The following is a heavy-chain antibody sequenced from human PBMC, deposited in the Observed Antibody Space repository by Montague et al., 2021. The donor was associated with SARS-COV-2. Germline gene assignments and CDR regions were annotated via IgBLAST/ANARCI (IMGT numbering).Heavy chain of an antibody. V-gene: IGHV4-39*01. CDR3: VTVWGYYGSGSYSTNWFDP. Sequence: SETLSLTCTVSGVSIGNSGYYWGWIRQPPGKGLEWIGSMYYSGNTHYNPSLKSRVTISVDSSQNQFFLNLRSVTAADTGVYYCVTVWGYYGSGSYSTNWFDPWGQGTLVTVSS. CDR1: GVSIGNSGYY. CDR2: MYYSGNT. D-gene: IGHD3-10*01. J-gene: IGHJ5*02.